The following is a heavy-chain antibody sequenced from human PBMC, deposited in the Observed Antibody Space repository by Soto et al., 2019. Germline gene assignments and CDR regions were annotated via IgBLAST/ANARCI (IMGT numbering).Heavy chain of an antibody. CDR1: GFMFSNHG. CDR2: IWSDGNNR. Sequence: QVQLVESGGGVVQPGRSLRLSCAASGFMFSNHGMHWVRQAPGKGLEWVAVIWSDGNNRYYADSVMGRFTISRDNSKNTVYLQMNSLRAEDTAVYYCVRGDNWNDEASDYWGQGTLVTVSS. V-gene: IGHV3-33*01. J-gene: IGHJ4*02. CDR3: VRGDNWNDEASDY. D-gene: IGHD1-1*01.